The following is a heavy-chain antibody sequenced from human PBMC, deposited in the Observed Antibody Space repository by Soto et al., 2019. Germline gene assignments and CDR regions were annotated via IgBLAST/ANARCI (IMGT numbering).Heavy chain of an antibody. CDR2: ISSSGGST. Sequence: GGSLRLSCAASGFTFSSYAMSWVRQAPGKGLEWVSSISSSGGSTYYADSVKGRFTISRDNTKNTLYLQMNSLRAEDTDVYSLSYCARVAASVKRDDYFDYWGQGTLVTVSS. V-gene: IGHV3-23*01. D-gene: IGHD6-25*01. CDR1: GFTFSSYA. CDR3: SYCARVAASVKRDDYFDY. J-gene: IGHJ4*02.